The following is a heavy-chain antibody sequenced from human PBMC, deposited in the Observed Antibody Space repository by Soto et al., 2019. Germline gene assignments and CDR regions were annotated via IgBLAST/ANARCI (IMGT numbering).Heavy chain of an antibody. D-gene: IGHD1-26*01. CDR3: VHATWALFDF. Sequence: QITLKESGPTLVKPTQTLTLTCTFSGFSLTTRTVGVGWVRHPPGEALKWLALIYWDGDKRYNPSLKNRLTIANDTSNNQVVLTLPNINPVEPATYYCVHATWALFDFWGPGTRVTVSS. V-gene: IGHV2-5*02. J-gene: IGHJ4*01. CDR1: GFSLTTRTVG. CDR2: IYWDGDK.